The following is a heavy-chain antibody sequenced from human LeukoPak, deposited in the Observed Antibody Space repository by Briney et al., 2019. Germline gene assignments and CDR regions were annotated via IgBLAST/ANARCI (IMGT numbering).Heavy chain of an antibody. CDR1: GFDVNDNF. CDR3: VRRHDY. J-gene: IGHJ4*02. CDR2: IYASGGA. V-gene: IGHV3-53*01. Sequence: PGGSLRLSCVASGFDVNDNFMLWIRQAPGQGLEWISIIYASGGAFHSESVKGRFSAFRDTSKNTIFLQMNNLRAADTAMYCCVRRHDYWGQGTLVTVSS.